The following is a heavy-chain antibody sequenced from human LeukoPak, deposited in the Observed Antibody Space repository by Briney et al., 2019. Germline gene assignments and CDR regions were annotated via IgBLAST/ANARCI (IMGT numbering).Heavy chain of an antibody. CDR1: GFTFSNAG. CDR2: IKSKTDGGTT. V-gene: IGHV3-15*01. D-gene: IGHD2-2*01. CDR3: TTDGCSSTSCYPTYSSRRSLVYYFDY. Sequence: GGSLRLSCAASGFTFSNAGMSCVRQAPGKGLEWVDRIKSKTDGGTTDYAAPVKGRFTISRDDSKNTLYLQMNSLKTEDTAVYYCTTDGCSSTSCYPTYSSRRSLVYYFDYWGQGTLVTVSS. J-gene: IGHJ4*02.